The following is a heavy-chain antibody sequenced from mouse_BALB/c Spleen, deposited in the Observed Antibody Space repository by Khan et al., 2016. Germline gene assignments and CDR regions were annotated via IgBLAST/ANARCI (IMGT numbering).Heavy chain of an antibody. D-gene: IGHD1-1*01. CDR2: IYPGDGDT. CDR3: ASEEVRRYCAMAY. J-gene: IGHJ4*01. CDR1: GYTFTSYW. Sequence: QVQLQQSGAELARPGASVKLSCKASGYTFTSYWMQWVKQRPGQGLEWIGAIYPGDGDTRYTQKFKGKATLTADKISSTAYMQLSSLASENSAVYYSASEEVRRYCAMAYWGQETSVTVSS. V-gene: IGHV1-87*01.